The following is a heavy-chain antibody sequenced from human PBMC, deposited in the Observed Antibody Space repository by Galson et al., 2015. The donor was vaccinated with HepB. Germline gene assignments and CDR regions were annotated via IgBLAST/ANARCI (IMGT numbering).Heavy chain of an antibody. CDR3: ASLIEIASPAGGDSGRGV. V-gene: IGHV5-10-1*01. Sequence: QSGAEVKKPGESLRISCKGSGYTFDNYWITWVRQAPGQGLEWMATIDPSDSYTSNSPSLQGRVPISVDKSINTVFLQWSSLRASDTAKYYCASLIEIASPAGGDSGRGVWGRGTTVSVSS. CDR1: GYTFDNYW. J-gene: IGHJ6*02. D-gene: IGHD2-21*01. CDR2: IDPSDSYT.